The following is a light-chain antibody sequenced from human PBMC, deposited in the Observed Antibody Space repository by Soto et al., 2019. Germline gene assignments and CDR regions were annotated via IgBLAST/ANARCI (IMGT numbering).Light chain of an antibody. J-gene: IGLJ1*01. Sequence: SYELTQPPSVSVAPGQTATITCEGNNIGSKSVHWYQQKPGQAPVVVVYDDSDRPSVIPERFSGSNSGNTATLTISRVEAGDEADYSCQVWDSSSVRYVFGIGTKVTVL. V-gene: IGLV3-21*02. CDR3: QVWDSSSVRYV. CDR2: DDS. CDR1: NIGSKS.